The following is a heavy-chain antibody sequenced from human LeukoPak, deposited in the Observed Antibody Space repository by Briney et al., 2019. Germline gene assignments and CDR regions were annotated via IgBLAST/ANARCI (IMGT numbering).Heavy chain of an antibody. CDR1: GFTFTSYW. CDR3: ARHLSGVTGYTYGRGIDY. J-gene: IGHJ4*02. Sequence: GGSLRLSCAASGFTFTSYWMTWVRQAPGKGLEWLTNINEDGSVKHYVDSVKGRFTISRDSAKTSLYLQMISLRAEDTAVYYCARHLSGVTGYTYGRGIDYWGQGTLVTVSS. CDR2: INEDGSVK. V-gene: IGHV3-7*01. D-gene: IGHD5-18*01.